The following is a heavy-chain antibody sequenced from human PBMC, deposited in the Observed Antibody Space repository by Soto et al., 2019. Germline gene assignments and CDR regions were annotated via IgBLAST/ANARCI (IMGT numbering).Heavy chain of an antibody. D-gene: IGHD2-15*01. CDR3: ARGGGWFRDYYGMDV. CDR1: GFTFSDYY. J-gene: IGHJ6*02. CDR2: ISSSSSYT. V-gene: IGHV3-11*06. Sequence: PGGSLRLSCAASGFTFSDYYMSWIRQAPGKGLEWVSYISSSSSYTNYADSVKGRFTISRDNAKNSLYLQMNSLRAEDTAVYYFARGGGWFRDYYGMDVWGQGTTVTVSS.